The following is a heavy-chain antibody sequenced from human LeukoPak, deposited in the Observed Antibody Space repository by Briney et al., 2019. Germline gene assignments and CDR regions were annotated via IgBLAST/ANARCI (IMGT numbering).Heavy chain of an antibody. CDR1: GFTFSSYA. CDR2: ISGSGGST. Sequence: GGSLRLSCAASGFTFSSYAMSWVRQAPGKGLEWVSAISGSGGSTYYADSVKGRFTISRDNSKNTLYLQMNSLRAEDTAVYYCAKAETVLRYFDWLPPPEWSNPWGQGTLVTVSS. V-gene: IGHV3-23*01. CDR3: AKAETVLRYFDWLPPPEWSNP. D-gene: IGHD3-9*01. J-gene: IGHJ5*02.